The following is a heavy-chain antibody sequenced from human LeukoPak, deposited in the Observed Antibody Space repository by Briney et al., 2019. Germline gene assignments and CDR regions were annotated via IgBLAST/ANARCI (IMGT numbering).Heavy chain of an antibody. CDR2: IHYSGST. J-gene: IGHJ5*02. D-gene: IGHD3-22*01. CDR1: GGSISSYY. CDR3: ARARIVQGEYYYDSSGYKEIWFDP. V-gene: IGHV4-59*01. Sequence: SETLSLTCTVSGGSISSYYWSWIRQPPGKALEWIGFIHYSGSTNYNPSLKSRVTISVDTSKNQFSLKLSSVTAADTAVYYCARARIVQGEYYYDSSGYKEIWFDPWGQGTLVTVSS.